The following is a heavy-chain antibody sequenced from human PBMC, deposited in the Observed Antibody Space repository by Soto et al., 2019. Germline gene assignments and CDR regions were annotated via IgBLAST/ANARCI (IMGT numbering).Heavy chain of an antibody. V-gene: IGHV4-39*01. D-gene: IGHD6-19*01. J-gene: IGHJ4*02. CDR1: GGSISSSSYY. CDR2: IYYSGST. CDR3: ARLPPPPIAVAGTV. Sequence: QLQLQESGPGLVKPSETLSLTCTVSGGSISSSSYYWGWIRQPPGKGLEWIGSIYYSGSTYYNPSLKSRVTISVDTSKNQFSLKLSSVTAADTAVYYCARLPPPPIAVAGTVWGQGTLVTVSS.